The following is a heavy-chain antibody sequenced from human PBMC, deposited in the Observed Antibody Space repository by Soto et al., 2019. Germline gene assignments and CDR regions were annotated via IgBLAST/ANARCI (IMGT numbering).Heavy chain of an antibody. CDR3: ATDPQQWLTIFDY. Sequence: EVQLLESGGGLVQPGESLRLSCVASGFTFSNYAMSWVRQAPGKGLEWVSGISGSGGTTYYADSVKGRFTISRDNAKNTLFPQMNSLRAGDTAVYYCATDPQQWLTIFDYWGQGALVTVSA. CDR1: GFTFSNYA. D-gene: IGHD6-19*01. J-gene: IGHJ4*02. V-gene: IGHV3-23*01. CDR2: ISGSGGTT.